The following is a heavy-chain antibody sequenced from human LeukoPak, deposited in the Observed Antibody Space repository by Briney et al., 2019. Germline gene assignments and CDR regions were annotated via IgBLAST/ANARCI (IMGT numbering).Heavy chain of an antibody. CDR1: GFTSNNYA. V-gene: IGHV3-30-3*02. CDR2: ISYDGNNK. D-gene: IGHD6-13*01. J-gene: IGHJ4*02. CDR3: AKYGAREPIAAAGTVDY. Sequence: PGGSLRLSCVASGFTSNNYAMHWVRQAPGKGLEWVAVISYDGNNKYYADSVKGRFTITRGNSKNTLYLQMNSLRAEDTAVYYCAKYGAREPIAAAGTVDYWGQGTLVTVSS.